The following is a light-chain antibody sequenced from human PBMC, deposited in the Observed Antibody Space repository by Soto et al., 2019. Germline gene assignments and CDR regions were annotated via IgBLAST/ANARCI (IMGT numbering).Light chain of an antibody. CDR2: GHS. V-gene: IGLV1-40*01. CDR3: QSYDSGLGGLV. Sequence: QSVLTQPPSVSGAPGQRVTIACTGSTSNIGAGYDVHWYRHLPGAAPKLLLSGHSHRPSGVPHRLSGSKSGTSASLAITGLQADDEADYYCQSYDSGLGGLVFGAGTKVTVL. J-gene: IGLJ2*01. CDR1: TSNIGAGYD.